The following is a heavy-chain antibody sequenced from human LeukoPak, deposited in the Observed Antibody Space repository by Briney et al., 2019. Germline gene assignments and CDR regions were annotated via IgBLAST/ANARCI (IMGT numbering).Heavy chain of an antibody. CDR3: ARQIASAGTAGFDF. D-gene: IGHD6-13*01. CDR2: IYSTGST. J-gene: IGHJ4*02. CDR1: GGSISSYY. Sequence: PSETLSLTCTVSGGSISSYYWRWIRQPAGKGLEWIGRIYSTGSTNYNPSLKSRVTMSVDTSKNQFSLRLRSVTAADTAAYYCARQIASAGTAGFDFWGQGALVTVSS. V-gene: IGHV4-4*07.